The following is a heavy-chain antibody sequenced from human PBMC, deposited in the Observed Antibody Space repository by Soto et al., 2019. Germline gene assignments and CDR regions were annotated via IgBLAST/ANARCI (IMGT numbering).Heavy chain of an antibody. D-gene: IGHD3-10*01. J-gene: IGHJ6*02. CDR3: ARSTMVRGATYGMDV. V-gene: IGHV4-31*03. CDR1: GGSISSGGYY. Sequence: SETLSLTCTVSGGSISSGGYYWIWIRQHPGKGLEWIGYIYYSGSTYYNPSLKSRVTISVDTSKNQFSLKLSSVTAADTAVYYCARSTMVRGATYGMDVWGQGTTVTVSS. CDR2: IYYSGST.